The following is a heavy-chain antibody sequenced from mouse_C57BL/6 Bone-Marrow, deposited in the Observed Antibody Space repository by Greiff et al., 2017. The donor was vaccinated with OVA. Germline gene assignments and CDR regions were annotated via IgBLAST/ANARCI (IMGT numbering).Heavy chain of an antibody. CDR1: GYSFTDYN. CDR2: INPNYGTT. Sequence: LVESGPELVKPGASVKISCKASGYSFTDYNMNWVKQSNGKSLEWIGVINPNYGTTSYNQKFKGKATLTVDQSSSTAYMQLNSLTSEDSAVYYCARRGNWEYWYFDVWGTGTTVTVSS. V-gene: IGHV1-39*01. D-gene: IGHD4-1*01. CDR3: ARRGNWEYWYFDV. J-gene: IGHJ1*03.